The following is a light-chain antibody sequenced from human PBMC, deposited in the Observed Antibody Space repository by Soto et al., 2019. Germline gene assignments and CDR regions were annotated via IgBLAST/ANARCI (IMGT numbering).Light chain of an antibody. CDR2: VGTGGIVG. J-gene: IGLJ2*01. CDR1: SGYSNYK. V-gene: IGLV9-49*01. CDR3: GADHGSGSNFVSVV. Sequence: QSVLTQPPSASASLGASVTLTYTLSSGYSNYKVDWYQQRPGKGPRFVMRVGTGGIVGSKGDGIPDRFSVLGSGLNRYLTIKNIQEEDESDYHCGADHGSGSNFVSVVFGGGTKLTVL.